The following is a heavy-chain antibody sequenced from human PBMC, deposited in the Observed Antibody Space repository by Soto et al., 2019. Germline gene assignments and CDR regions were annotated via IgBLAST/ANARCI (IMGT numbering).Heavy chain of an antibody. D-gene: IGHD6-19*01. V-gene: IGHV3-23*01. J-gene: IGHJ4*02. CDR3: ASRSSGWYFDY. CDR1: GFTFSSYA. CDR2: ISGSGGST. Sequence: EVQLLESGGGLVQPGGSLRHSCAASGFTFSSYAMNWVRQAPGKGLEWVSAISGSGGSTYYADSVKGRFTISRDNSKNTLYLQMNSLRAEDTAVYYCASRSSGWYFDYWGQGTLVTVSS.